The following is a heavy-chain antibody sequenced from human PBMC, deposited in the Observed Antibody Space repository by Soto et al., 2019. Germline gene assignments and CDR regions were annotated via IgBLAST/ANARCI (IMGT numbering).Heavy chain of an antibody. Sequence: SETLSLTCAVYGGSFSGYYWSWIRQPPGKGLEWIGEINHSGSTNYNPSLKGRVTISVDTSKNQFSLKLSSVTAADTAVYYCARGGGYGAFDYWGQGTMATVYS. CDR1: GGSFSGYY. CDR2: INHSGST. D-gene: IGHD5-18*01. CDR3: ARGGGYGAFDY. V-gene: IGHV4-34*01. J-gene: IGHJ4*02.